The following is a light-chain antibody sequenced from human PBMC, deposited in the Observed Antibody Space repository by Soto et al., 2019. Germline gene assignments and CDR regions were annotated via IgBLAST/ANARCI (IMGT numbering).Light chain of an antibody. V-gene: IGLV2-14*01. J-gene: IGLJ1*01. Sequence: QSALTQPASVSGSPGQSITISCTGTSSDVGGYNYVSWYQQHPGKAPKLMIYAVSNRPSGVSTRFSGSKSGNTASLTISGLQAEDGADYHCSSYTTSSTLLYVFGTGTKVTVL. CDR3: SSYTTSSTLLYV. CDR1: SSDVGGYNY. CDR2: AVS.